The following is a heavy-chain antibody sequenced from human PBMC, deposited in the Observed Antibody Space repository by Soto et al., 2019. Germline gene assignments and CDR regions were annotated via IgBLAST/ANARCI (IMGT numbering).Heavy chain of an antibody. CDR3: ARQYSGYDYYFDY. D-gene: IGHD5-12*01. Sequence: PGESLKISCKGSGYSFTTYWIGWVHQMPGKGLEWMGIIYPSDSDTRYSPSFQGQVTISADKSINTAYLQWSSLKASDTAMYYCARQYSGYDYYFDYWGQGTLVTVS. CDR1: GYSFTTYW. J-gene: IGHJ4*02. V-gene: IGHV5-51*07. CDR2: IYPSDSDT.